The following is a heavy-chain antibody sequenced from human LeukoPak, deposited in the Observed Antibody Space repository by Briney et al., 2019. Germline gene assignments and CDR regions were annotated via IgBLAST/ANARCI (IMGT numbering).Heavy chain of an antibody. V-gene: IGHV3-23*01. CDR2: ISGSGGST. J-gene: IGHJ6*04. Sequence: GGSLRLSCAASGFTFSSYAMSWVRQAPGKGLEWVSAISGSGGSTYYADSVKGRFTISRDNSKNTLYLQMNSLRAEDTAVYYCAKDGSNSSGLYYYYYGMDVWGKGTTVTVSS. CDR3: AKDGSNSSGLYYYYYGMDV. D-gene: IGHD6-25*01. CDR1: GFTFSSYA.